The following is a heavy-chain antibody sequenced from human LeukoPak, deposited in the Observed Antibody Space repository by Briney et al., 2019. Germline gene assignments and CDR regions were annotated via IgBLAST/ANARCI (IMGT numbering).Heavy chain of an antibody. CDR1: GYTFTSYA. V-gene: IGHV1-3*01. D-gene: IGHD3-10*01. CDR3: ARDRGLGWFGELFGY. CDR2: INAGNGNT. Sequence: ASVKVSCKASGYTFTSYAMHWVRQAPGQRLEWMGWINAGNGNTKYSQKFQGRVTITRDTSASTACMELSSLRSEDTAVYYCARDRGLGWFGELFGYWGQGTLVTVSS. J-gene: IGHJ4*02.